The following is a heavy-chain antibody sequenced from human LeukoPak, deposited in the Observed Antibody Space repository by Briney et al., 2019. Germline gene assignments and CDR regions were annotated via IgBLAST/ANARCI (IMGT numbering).Heavy chain of an antibody. Sequence: SETLSLTCTVSGGSISSYYWSWIRQPPGKGLEWIGYIYYSGSTYYNPSLKSRVTISVDTSKNQFSLKLSSVTAADTAVYYCARGGVPDFDYWGQGTLVTVSS. J-gene: IGHJ4*02. CDR2: IYYSGST. CDR3: ARGGVPDFDY. D-gene: IGHD2-8*01. CDR1: GGSISSYY. V-gene: IGHV4-59*12.